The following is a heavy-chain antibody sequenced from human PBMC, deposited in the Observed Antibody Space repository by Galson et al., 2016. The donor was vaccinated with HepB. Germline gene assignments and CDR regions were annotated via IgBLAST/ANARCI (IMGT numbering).Heavy chain of an antibody. J-gene: IGHJ6*02. CDR2: IIPIFGTA. D-gene: IGHD3-10*01. Sequence: SVKVSCKAFGGTFSSYVISWVRQAPGQGLEWMGGIIPIFGTAEYAQKFQGRVTITADKSTSTAYMELSSLRSEDTAVYYCARDGRVRGVLVYYYGMDVWGQGTTVTVTS. CDR3: ARDGRVRGVLVYYYGMDV. CDR1: GGTFSSYV. V-gene: IGHV1-69*06.